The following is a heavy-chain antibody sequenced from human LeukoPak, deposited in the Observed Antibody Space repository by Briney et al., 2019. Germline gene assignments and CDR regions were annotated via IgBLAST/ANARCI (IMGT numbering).Heavy chain of an antibody. Sequence: GRSLTLSCPSSGFTFGTYGMNWVRQAPEKGLEWVSYISSRSDSENYADSVKGRFTISTDNIRNLLYLQMNSLRAEDTAVYFCARDSTLILGLFDYWGQGTLVTISS. V-gene: IGHV3-48*01. J-gene: IGHJ4*02. CDR3: ARDSTLILGLFDY. CDR2: ISSRSDSE. CDR1: GFTFGTYG. D-gene: IGHD2-21*01.